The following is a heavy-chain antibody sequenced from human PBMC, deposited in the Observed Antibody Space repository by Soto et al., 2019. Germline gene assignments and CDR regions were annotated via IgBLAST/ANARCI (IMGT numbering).Heavy chain of an antibody. V-gene: IGHV4-34*01. J-gene: IGHJ4*02. D-gene: IGHD3-9*01. CDR1: GGSFSGYY. CDR2: INHSGST. Sequence: SETLSLTCAVYGGSFSGYYWSWIRQPPGKGLEWIGEINHSGSTNYNPSLKSRVTISVDTSENQFSLKLSSVTAADTAVYYCARGNYDILTGYYTPYYFDYWGQGTLVTVSS. CDR3: ARGNYDILTGYYTPYYFDY.